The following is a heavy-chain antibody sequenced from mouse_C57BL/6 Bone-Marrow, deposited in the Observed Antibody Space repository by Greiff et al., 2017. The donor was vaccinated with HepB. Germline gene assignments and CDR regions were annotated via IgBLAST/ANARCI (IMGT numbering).Heavy chain of an antibody. V-gene: IGHV7-1*01. CDR3: ARDALYYYGSSYPWYFDV. Sequence: EVKLVDSGGGLVQSGRSLRLSCATSGFTFSDFYMEWVRQAPGKGLEWIAASRNKANDYTTEYSASVKGRFIVSRDTSQSILYLQMNALRAEDTAIYYCARDALYYYGSSYPWYFDVWGTGTTVTVSS. CDR1: GFTFSDFY. J-gene: IGHJ1*03. CDR2: SRNKANDYTT. D-gene: IGHD1-1*01.